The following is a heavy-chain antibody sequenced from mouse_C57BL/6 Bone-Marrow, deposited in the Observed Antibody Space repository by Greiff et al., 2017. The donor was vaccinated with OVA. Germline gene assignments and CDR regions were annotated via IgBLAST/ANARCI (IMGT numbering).Heavy chain of an antibody. J-gene: IGHJ2*01. D-gene: IGHD2-3*01. CDR1: GFTFSSYG. CDR3: ARRDGYYY. Sequence: EVMLVESGGDLVKPGGSLKLSCAASGFTFSSYGMSWVRQTPDKRLEWVATISSGGSYTYYPDSVKGRFTISRDNAKNTLYLQMSSLKSEDTAMYYCARRDGYYYWGQGTTLTVSS. CDR2: ISSGGSYT. V-gene: IGHV5-6*02.